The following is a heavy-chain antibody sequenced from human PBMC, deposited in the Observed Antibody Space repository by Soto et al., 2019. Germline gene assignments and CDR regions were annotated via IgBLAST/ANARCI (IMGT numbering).Heavy chain of an antibody. CDR2: VDYSGST. J-gene: IGHJ5*02. CDR3: AKGGTYSNLLIRDYYVP. Sequence: PSETLSLTCTVSGGSISSHFWTWFRQAPGKGLEWIGDVDYSGSTNYDPSLGSRVTISVVTSKNQLSLKLNSVTPADTAMYYCAKGGTYSNLLIRDYYVPWGQGTRVTVSS. D-gene: IGHD6-13*01. CDR1: GGSISSHF. V-gene: IGHV4-59*11.